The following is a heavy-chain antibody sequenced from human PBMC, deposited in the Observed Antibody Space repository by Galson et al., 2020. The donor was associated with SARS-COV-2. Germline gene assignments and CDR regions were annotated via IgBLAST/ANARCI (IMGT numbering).Heavy chain of an antibody. J-gene: IGHJ4*02. CDR3: AREPLRGLWFGELSG. V-gene: IGHV4-30-4*01. Sequence: TLSLTCTVSGGSISSGDYYWSWIRQPPGKGLEWIGYIYYSGSTYYNPSLKSRVTISVDTSKNQFSLKLSSVTAADTAVYYCAREPLRGLWFGELSGWGQGTLVTVSS. CDR1: GGSISSGDYY. CDR2: IYYSGST. D-gene: IGHD3-10*01.